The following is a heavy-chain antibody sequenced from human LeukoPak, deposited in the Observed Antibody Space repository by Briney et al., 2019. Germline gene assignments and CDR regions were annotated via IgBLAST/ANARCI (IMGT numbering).Heavy chain of an antibody. J-gene: IGHJ4*02. CDR1: GFTFSSYS. Sequence: GGSLRLSCAASGFTFSSYSMNWVRQAPGKGLEWVSSISSSSSYIYYADSVKGRFTISRDNAKNSLSLEMSSLRGDDTALYYCARDSGGSLFDLWGQGTLGVVSS. D-gene: IGHD6-19*01. CDR3: ARDSGGSLFDL. V-gene: IGHV3-21*01. CDR2: ISSSSSYI.